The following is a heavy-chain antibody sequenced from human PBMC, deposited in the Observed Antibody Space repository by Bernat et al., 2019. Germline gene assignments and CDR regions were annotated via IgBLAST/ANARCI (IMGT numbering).Heavy chain of an antibody. CDR3: AKDFGEMATIAYWYFDL. Sequence: QVQLVESGGGVVQPARSLRLSCAASGFTFSSYGMHWVRQAPGKGLEWVAVISYDGSNKYYADSVKGRFTISRDNSKNTLYLQMNSLRAEDTAVYYCAKDFGEMATIAYWYFDLWGRGTLVTVSS. CDR1: GFTFSSYG. V-gene: IGHV3-30*18. D-gene: IGHD3-16*01. CDR2: ISYDGSNK. J-gene: IGHJ2*01.